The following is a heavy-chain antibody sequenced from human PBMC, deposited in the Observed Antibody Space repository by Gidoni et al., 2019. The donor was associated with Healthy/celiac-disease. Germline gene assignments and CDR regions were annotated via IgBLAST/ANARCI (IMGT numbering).Heavy chain of an antibody. CDR1: GFTFSSYG. Sequence: QVQLVESGGGVVQPGRSLRLSCAASGFTFSSYGMHWVRQAPGKGLGWVAVISYDGSNKYYADSVKGRFTISRDNSKNTLYLQMNSLRAEDTAVYYCAKDLGIFGVVIPYGMDVWGQGTTVTVSS. J-gene: IGHJ6*02. V-gene: IGHV3-30*18. D-gene: IGHD3-3*01. CDR3: AKDLGIFGVVIPYGMDV. CDR2: ISYDGSNK.